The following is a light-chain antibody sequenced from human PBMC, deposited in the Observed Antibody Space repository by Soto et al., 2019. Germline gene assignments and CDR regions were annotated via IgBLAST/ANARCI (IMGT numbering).Light chain of an antibody. CDR3: QTWGTAVV. Sequence: QPVLTQSPSASASLGASVKLTCTLSSGHSNYAIAWHHQQPEKGPRYLMKLNSDGSHNKGDGIPDRFSCSSSGAERYLTISSLQSEDEADYYCQTWGTAVVFGGGTKLTVL. V-gene: IGLV4-69*01. CDR2: LNSDGSH. J-gene: IGLJ2*01. CDR1: SGHSNYA.